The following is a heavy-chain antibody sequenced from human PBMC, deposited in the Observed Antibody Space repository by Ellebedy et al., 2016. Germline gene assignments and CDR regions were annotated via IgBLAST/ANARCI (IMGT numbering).Heavy chain of an antibody. J-gene: IGHJ4*02. Sequence: GESLKISXVASGFTFPGNAMSWVRQAPGKRLEWVSAISGTGDSTFYPDSMKGRFTISRDNSKNTLYLQMNSLRAEDTAVYFCVRGARSSSSFFDFWGQGTLVTVSS. D-gene: IGHD6-6*01. V-gene: IGHV3-23*01. CDR1: GFTFPGNA. CDR3: VRGARSSSSFFDF. CDR2: ISGTGDST.